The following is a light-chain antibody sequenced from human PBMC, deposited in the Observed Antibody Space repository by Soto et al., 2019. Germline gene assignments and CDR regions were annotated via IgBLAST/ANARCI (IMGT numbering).Light chain of an antibody. Sequence: QSVLTQPPSASGTPGQRVTISCSGSSSNIGNNYVYWYQQLSGTAPKLLIYRNNQRPSGVPDRFSGAKSGTSASLAISGLRSEDEAVYYCAAWNDSLSGYVFGTGTKVTVL. CDR3: AAWNDSLSGYV. CDR1: SSNIGNNY. CDR2: RNN. V-gene: IGLV1-47*01. J-gene: IGLJ1*01.